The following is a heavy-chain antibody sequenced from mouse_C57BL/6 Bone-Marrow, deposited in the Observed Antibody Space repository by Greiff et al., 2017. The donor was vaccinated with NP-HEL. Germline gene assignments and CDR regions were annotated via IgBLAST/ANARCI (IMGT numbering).Heavy chain of an antibody. Sequence: DVQLQESGPELVKPGASVKISCKASGYSFTGYYMNWVKQSPEKSLEWIGEINPSTGGTTYNQKFKAKATLTVDKSSSTAYMQLKSLTSEDSAVYYCARGGYYGNYDYWGQGTTLTVSS. CDR1: GYSFTGYY. CDR3: ARGGYYGNYDY. J-gene: IGHJ2*01. CDR2: INPSTGGT. D-gene: IGHD2-1*01. V-gene: IGHV1-42*01.